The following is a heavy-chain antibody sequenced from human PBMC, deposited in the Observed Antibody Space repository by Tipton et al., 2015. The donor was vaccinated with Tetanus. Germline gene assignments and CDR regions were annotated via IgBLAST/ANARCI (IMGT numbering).Heavy chain of an antibody. CDR2: LSHDGGNI. J-gene: IGHJ3*02. D-gene: IGHD3-16*01. CDR1: GFTFSHFA. V-gene: IGHV3-23*01. CDR3: ARDLGRRDLGGGVDGFDI. Sequence: SLRLSCVASGFTFSHFAVSWVRRAPGRGLEWVSSLSHDGGNIYYADFARGRFTISRDNSKNTLFLQMDDLRVDDTAVYYCARDLGRRDLGGGVDGFDIWGQGTMVTVSP.